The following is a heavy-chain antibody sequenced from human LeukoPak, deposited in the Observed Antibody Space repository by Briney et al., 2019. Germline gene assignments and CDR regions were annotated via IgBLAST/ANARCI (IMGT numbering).Heavy chain of an antibody. CDR3: ARLLGGDPYYMDV. D-gene: IGHD3-3*01. J-gene: IGHJ6*03. CDR2: LYYSGTA. Sequence: SETLSLTCTVSGGSISTYYWTWIRQPPGKGLEWIGYLYYSGTADYNPSLKSRVNISGDTSKNQFSLKLTSVTAADTAVYYCARLLGGDPYYMDVWGEGTTVTVSS. V-gene: IGHV4-59*01. CDR1: GGSISTYY.